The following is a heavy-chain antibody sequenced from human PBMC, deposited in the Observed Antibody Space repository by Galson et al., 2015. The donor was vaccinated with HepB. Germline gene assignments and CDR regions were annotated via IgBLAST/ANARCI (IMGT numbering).Heavy chain of an antibody. CDR3: ARSVTYYYYYGMDV. Sequence: SLRLSCAASGFTFSSYAMHWVRQAPGKGLEWVAVISYDGSNKYYADSVKGRFTISRDNSKNTLYLQMNSLRAEDTAVYYCARSVTYYYYYGMDVWGQGTTVTVSS. CDR1: GFTFSSYA. V-gene: IGHV3-30*04. J-gene: IGHJ6*02. CDR2: ISYDGSNK. D-gene: IGHD4-17*01.